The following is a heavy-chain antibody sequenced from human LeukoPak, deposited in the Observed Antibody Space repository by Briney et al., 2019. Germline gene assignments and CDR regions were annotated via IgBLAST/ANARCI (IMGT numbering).Heavy chain of an antibody. J-gene: IGHJ1*01. CDR1: GYTFTGYY. D-gene: IGHD6-19*01. V-gene: IGHV1-2*02. Sequence: GASVKVSCKASGYTFTGYYLHWVRQAPGQGLEWMGWIHPNSGGTDYAQKFQGRVTMTRDTSISTAYMELSSLRSDDTAVYFCARLASVPGWGQGTLVTVSS. CDR2: IHPNSGGT. CDR3: ARLASVPG.